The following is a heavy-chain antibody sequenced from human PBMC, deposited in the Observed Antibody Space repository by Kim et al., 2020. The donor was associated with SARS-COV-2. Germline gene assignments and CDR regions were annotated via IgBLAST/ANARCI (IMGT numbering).Heavy chain of an antibody. CDR1: GFTFSSYS. Sequence: GGSLRLSCAASGFTFSSYSMNWVRQAPGKGLEWVSYISSSSSTIYYADSVKGRFTISRDNAKNSLYLQMNSLRAEDTAVYYCARGFQVHYGSGVGSDYWGQGTLVTVSS. J-gene: IGHJ4*02. V-gene: IGHV3-48*04. D-gene: IGHD3-10*01. CDR2: ISSSSSTI. CDR3: ARGFQVHYGSGVGSDY.